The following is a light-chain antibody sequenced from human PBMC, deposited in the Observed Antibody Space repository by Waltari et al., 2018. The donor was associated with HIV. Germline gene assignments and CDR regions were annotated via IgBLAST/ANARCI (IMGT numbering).Light chain of an antibody. V-gene: IGLV3-21*01. CDR3: QVWDSGSDHV. CDR2: DGD. CDR1: NIGNRD. J-gene: IGLJ1*01. Sequence: SYVLTPPPSITVAPGKTATIPGGANNIGNRDVHWYQQKPAQGPILVSYDGDDLPSGNPERVSGTNSDNTSTLTINRVEVGDEADYYWQVWDSGSDHVFGSGTTVTVL.